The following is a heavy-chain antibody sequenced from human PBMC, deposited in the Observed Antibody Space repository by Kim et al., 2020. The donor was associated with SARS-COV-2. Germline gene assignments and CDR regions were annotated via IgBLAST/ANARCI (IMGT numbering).Heavy chain of an antibody. D-gene: IGHD1-26*01. Sequence: GGSLRLSCAASGFTFSSYAMHWVRQAPGKGLEWVAVISYDGSNKYYADSVKGRFTISRDNSKNTLYLQMNSLRAEDPAVYYCASGHSGRYYFVMDVWSPG. J-gene: IGHJ6*02. CDR1: GFTFSSYA. CDR2: ISYDGSNK. CDR3: ASGHSGRYYFVMDV. V-gene: IGHV3-30-3*01.